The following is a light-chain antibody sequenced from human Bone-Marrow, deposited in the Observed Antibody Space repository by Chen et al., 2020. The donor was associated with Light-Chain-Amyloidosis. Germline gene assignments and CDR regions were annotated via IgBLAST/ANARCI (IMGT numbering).Light chain of an antibody. V-gene: IGLV3-21*02. J-gene: IGLJ3*02. CDR1: NIGSTS. CDR2: DDS. Sequence: SYVLTQPSSVSVAPGQTATIACGGNNIGSTSVHWYQQTPVQAPLLVVYDDSDRPSGIPERWSGSDSGNTAAVTISRVEAGDEADYYCQVWDRSSDRPVFGGGTKLTVL. CDR3: QVWDRSSDRPV.